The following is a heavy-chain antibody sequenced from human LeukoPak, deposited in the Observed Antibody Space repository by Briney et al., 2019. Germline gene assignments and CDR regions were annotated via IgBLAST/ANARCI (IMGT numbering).Heavy chain of an antibody. Sequence: GGSLRLSCAASGFTFSSYAMSWVRQAPGKGREWVSAISGRGGSTYYADSVKGRFTISRDNSKNTLYLQMNSLRAEDTAVYYCAKAYPITMIVVVAFPFDYWGQGTLVTVSS. CDR3: AKAYPITMIVVVAFPFDY. J-gene: IGHJ4*02. CDR2: ISGRGGST. V-gene: IGHV3-23*01. D-gene: IGHD3-22*01. CDR1: GFTFSSYA.